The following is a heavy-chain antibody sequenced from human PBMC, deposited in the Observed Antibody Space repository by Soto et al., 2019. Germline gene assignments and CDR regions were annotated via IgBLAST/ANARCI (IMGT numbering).Heavy chain of an antibody. CDR3: ARDDATYCGGDCYRYFYYGMDV. CDR2: IIPMFPTA. V-gene: IGHV1-69*13. CDR1: GGTFSNHA. J-gene: IGHJ6*02. Sequence: GASVKVSCKASGGTFSNHAISWVRQAPGRGLEWVGGIIPMFPTADYAQRFQGRVTITADDSTTTVYMELSGLRSEDTAMYYCARDDATYCGGDCYRYFYYGMDVWGQGTTVTVSS. D-gene: IGHD2-21*02.